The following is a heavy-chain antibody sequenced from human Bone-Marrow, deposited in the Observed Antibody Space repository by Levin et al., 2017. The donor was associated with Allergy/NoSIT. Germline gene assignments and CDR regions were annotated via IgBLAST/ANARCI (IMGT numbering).Heavy chain of an antibody. Sequence: ASVKVSCKTSGYTFTSYNVYWVRQATGQGLEWMGIINPRGGDTTYAQTFQGRVTITRDTTTNTVYMELSSLRSEDTAVYYCARDLSGGLPDAFDVWGQGTRVTVSS. CDR3: ARDLSGGLPDAFDV. V-gene: IGHV1-46*01. CDR2: INPRGGDT. CDR1: GYTFTSYN. D-gene: IGHD1-1*01. J-gene: IGHJ3*01.